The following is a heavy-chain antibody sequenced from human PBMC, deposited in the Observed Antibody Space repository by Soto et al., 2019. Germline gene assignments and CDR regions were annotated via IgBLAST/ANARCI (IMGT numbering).Heavy chain of an antibody. Sequence: SETLSLTCTVSGGSFSGYYWTWIRQPPGKGLEWMGFIYYSGNTNYNPSLKSRVTISVDTSKNQFSLRLSSVTAADTAVYYCARGRFWSGYYRYFDYWGHGILVTVS. J-gene: IGHJ4*01. CDR1: GGSFSGYY. D-gene: IGHD3-3*01. CDR3: ARGRFWSGYYRYFDY. CDR2: IYYSGNT. V-gene: IGHV4-59*01.